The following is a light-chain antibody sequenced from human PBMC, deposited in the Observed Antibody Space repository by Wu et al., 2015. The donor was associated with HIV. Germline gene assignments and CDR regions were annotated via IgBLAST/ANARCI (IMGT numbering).Light chain of an antibody. J-gene: IGKJ1*01. CDR3: QQYGSSPPWT. V-gene: IGKV3-15*01. CDR2: GAS. CDR1: QSVSSN. Sequence: EIVMTQSPATLSVSPGERATLSCRASQSVSSNLAWYQQKPGQAPRLLIYGASTRATGIPARFSGSGSGTDFTLTISRLEAEDFAVYYCQQYGSSPPWTFGQGTKVEIK.